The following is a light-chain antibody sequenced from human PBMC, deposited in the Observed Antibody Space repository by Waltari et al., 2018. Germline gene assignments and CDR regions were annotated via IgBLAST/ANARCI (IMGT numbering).Light chain of an antibody. Sequence: SYELTQPPSVSVSPGQTAGITCSGDALPRQYAYWYQQRPGQAPMLMIYQETQRPSEIPERFSGSSSGTTVTLTISEVQAEDEADYYCQSADGSGTYVVFGGGTKLTVL. CDR2: QET. CDR1: ALPRQY. CDR3: QSADGSGTYVV. V-gene: IGLV3-25*03. J-gene: IGLJ2*01.